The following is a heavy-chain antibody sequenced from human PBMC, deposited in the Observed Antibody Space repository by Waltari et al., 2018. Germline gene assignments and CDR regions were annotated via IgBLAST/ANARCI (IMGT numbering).Heavy chain of an antibody. J-gene: IGHJ4*02. CDR2: IKHSGST. CDR1: GGSFSGYY. CDR3: ARTYCSSTSCYFSY. Sequence: QVQLQQWGAGLLKPSETLSLTCAVYGGSFSGYYWSWIRQPPGKGLEWIGEIKHSGSTNYNPSLKSRVTISVDTSKNQFALKLSSVTAADTAVYYCARTYCSSTSCYFSYWGQGTLVTVSS. D-gene: IGHD2-2*01. V-gene: IGHV4-34*01.